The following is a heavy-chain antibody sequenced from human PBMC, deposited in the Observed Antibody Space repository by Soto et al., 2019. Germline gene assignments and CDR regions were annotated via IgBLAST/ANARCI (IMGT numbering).Heavy chain of an antibody. J-gene: IGHJ4*02. Sequence: GGSLRLSCAASGFTFSRFELHWVRQAPGKGLEWISYISSSGSTAYYASSAEGRFTISRDNANNSVYLQMDSLRAEDTALYYCTSAAWFPYLSFYWGEGALVPASS. CDR1: GFTFSRFE. D-gene: IGHD3-10*01. CDR2: ISSSGSTA. CDR3: TSAAWFPYLSFY. V-gene: IGHV3-48*03.